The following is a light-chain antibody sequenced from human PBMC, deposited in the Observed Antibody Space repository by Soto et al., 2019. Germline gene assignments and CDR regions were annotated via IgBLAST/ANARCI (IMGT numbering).Light chain of an antibody. J-gene: IGKJ5*01. CDR2: GAS. CDR3: QQYVISVT. CDR1: PSVTNY. Sequence: EIVLTQSPATLSLSPGERATLSCRASPSVTNYLAWYQQKPGQAPRLLIYGASNRATGIPERFSGSGSGTDFTLTISRLEPQDSAIYYCQQYVISVTFGQGTRLEIK. V-gene: IGKV3-20*01.